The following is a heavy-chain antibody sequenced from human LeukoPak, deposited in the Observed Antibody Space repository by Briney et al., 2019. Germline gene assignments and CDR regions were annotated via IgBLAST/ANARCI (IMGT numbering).Heavy chain of an antibody. J-gene: IGHJ4*02. D-gene: IGHD2-2*01. CDR2: INPNSGGT. V-gene: IGHV1-2*02. CDR1: GYTFTGYY. CDR3: ARGVIQNRGFQLLFFFKYYFDY. Sequence: ASVKVSCRASGYTFTGYYMHWVRQAPGKGLEWMGWINPNSGGTNYAQKFQGRVTMTRDTSISTAYMELSRLRSDDTAVYYCARGVIQNRGFQLLFFFKYYFDYWGQGTLVTVSS.